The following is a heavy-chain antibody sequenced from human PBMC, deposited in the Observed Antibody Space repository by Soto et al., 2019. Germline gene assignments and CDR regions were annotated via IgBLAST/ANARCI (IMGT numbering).Heavy chain of an antibody. D-gene: IGHD2-2*01. CDR2: IWYDGSNK. V-gene: IGHV3-30*02. CDR1: GFTFSSYA. Sequence: GGSLRLSCAASGFTFSSYAMHWVRQAPGKGLEWVAVIWYDGSNKYYADSVKGRFTISRDNSKNTLYLQMNSLRAEDTAVYYCAKGKVVPAAMVLRDYYYYGMDVWGQGTTVTVSS. CDR3: AKGKVVPAAMVLRDYYYYGMDV. J-gene: IGHJ6*02.